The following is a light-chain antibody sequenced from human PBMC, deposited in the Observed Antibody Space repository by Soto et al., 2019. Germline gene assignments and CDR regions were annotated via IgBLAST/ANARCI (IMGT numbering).Light chain of an antibody. J-gene: IGKJ1*01. CDR3: QQTYNNPQT. V-gene: IGKV1-39*01. Sequence: DTQMTQSPSSLSASITDRVTITCRASQNIFDFLNWYQQKLGKAPKLLIYAASSLQSGVPSRFSGSGSGTDFTLTISSLQPEDSATYYCQQTYNNPQTFGQGTRVEIK. CDR2: AAS. CDR1: QNIFDF.